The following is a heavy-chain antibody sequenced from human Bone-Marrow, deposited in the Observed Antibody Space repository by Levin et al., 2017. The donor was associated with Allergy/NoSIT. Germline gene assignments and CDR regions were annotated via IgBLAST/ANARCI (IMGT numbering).Heavy chain of an antibody. Sequence: LSLTCAASGFTFSSYGMHWVRQAPGKGLEWVAVISYDGSNKYYADSVKGRFTISRDNSKNTLYLQMNSLRAEDTAVYYCAKDRGGYDVNWFDPWGQGTLVTVSS. J-gene: IGHJ5*02. CDR2: ISYDGSNK. V-gene: IGHV3-30*18. D-gene: IGHD5-12*01. CDR1: GFTFSSYG. CDR3: AKDRGGYDVNWFDP.